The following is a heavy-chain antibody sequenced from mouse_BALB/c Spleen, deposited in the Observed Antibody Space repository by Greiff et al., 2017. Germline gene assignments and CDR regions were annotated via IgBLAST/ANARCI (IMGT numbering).Heavy chain of an antibody. CDR3: TRSLRGGYYFDY. D-gene: IGHD1-2*01. CDR2: IYPGSGST. Sequence: LQQPGSELVRPGASVKLSCKASGYTFTSYWMHWVKQRHGQGLEWIGNIYPGSGSTNYDEKFKSKGTLTVDTSSSTAYMHLSSLTSEDSAVYYWTRSLRGGYYFDYWGQGTTLTVAS. J-gene: IGHJ2*01. V-gene: IGHV1S22*01. CDR1: GYTFTSYW.